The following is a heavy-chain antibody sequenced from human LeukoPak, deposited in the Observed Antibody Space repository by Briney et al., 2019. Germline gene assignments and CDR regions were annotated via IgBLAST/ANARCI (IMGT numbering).Heavy chain of an antibody. CDR1: GFTFSSYA. Sequence: GGSLRLSCAASGFTFSSYAMHWVRRAPGKGLEWVAVISYDGSNKYYADSVKGRFTISRDNSKNTLYLQMNSLRAEDTAVYYCARDEVDCSGGSCYYMGLGNAFDIWGQGTMVTVSS. J-gene: IGHJ3*02. D-gene: IGHD2-15*01. CDR2: ISYDGSNK. V-gene: IGHV3-30*04. CDR3: ARDEVDCSGGSCYYMGLGNAFDI.